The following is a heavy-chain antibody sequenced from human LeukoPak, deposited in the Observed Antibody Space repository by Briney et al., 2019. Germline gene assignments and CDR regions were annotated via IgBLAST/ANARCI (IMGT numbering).Heavy chain of an antibody. CDR2: IYYSGST. CDR1: GVSISSSSYY. J-gene: IGHJ4*02. Sequence: PSETLSLTCTVSGVSISSSSYYWGWIRQPPGKGLEWIGSIYYSGSTYYNPSLKGRVTISVDTSKNQFSLKLSSVTAADTAVYYCARAPLRFLEWPRGDYFDYWGQGTLVTVSS. CDR3: ARAPLRFLEWPRGDYFDY. D-gene: IGHD3-3*01. V-gene: IGHV4-39*01.